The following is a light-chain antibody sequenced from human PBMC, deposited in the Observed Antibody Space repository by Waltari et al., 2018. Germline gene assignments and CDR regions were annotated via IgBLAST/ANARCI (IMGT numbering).Light chain of an antibody. V-gene: IGKV1-8*01. J-gene: IGKJ1*01. CDR3: QQYYSYPGA. CDR2: AAS. Sequence: AIRITQSPSSLSASTGDRVTITCRASQGISSYLTWYQQKPGKAPKLLIYAASTLQSGVPSRFSGSGSGTDFTLTISCLQSEDFATYYCQQYYSYPGAFGQGTKVEI. CDR1: QGISSY.